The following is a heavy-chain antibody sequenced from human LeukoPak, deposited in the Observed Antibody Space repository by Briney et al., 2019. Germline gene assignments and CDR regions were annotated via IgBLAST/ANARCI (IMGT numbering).Heavy chain of an antibody. J-gene: IGHJ5*02. Sequence: SETLSLTCTVSGGSISSSSYYWGWIRQPPGKGLEWIGGFNHSGSTNYNPYLKSRVTISVDTTKNQYSLKLSPVTAADTAVYYCARRPLWFGELAGWFDPWGQGTLVTVSS. V-gene: IGHV4-39*07. D-gene: IGHD3-10*01. CDR2: FNHSGST. CDR3: ARRPLWFGELAGWFDP. CDR1: GGSISSSSYY.